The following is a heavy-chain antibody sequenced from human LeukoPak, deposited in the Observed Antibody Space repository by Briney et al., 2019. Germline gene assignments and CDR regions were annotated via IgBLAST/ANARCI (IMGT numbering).Heavy chain of an antibody. CDR3: ARSTRALVPTADDAFDI. V-gene: IGHV3-15*01. CDR2: IKSKTDGGTT. Sequence: GGSLRLSCAASGFTFSNAWMGWVRQAPGKGLEWVGRIKSKTDGGTTDYAAPVKGRFTISRDDSKNTLYLQMNSLRVEDTAVYYCARSTRALVPTADDAFDIWGQGTMVTVSS. D-gene: IGHD2-2*01. J-gene: IGHJ3*02. CDR1: GFTFSNAW.